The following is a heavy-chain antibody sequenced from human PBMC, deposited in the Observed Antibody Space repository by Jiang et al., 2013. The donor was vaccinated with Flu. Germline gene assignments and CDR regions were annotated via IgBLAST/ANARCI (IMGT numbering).Heavy chain of an antibody. CDR3: ARGASLLDIAVATHYFDY. D-gene: IGHD6-19*01. CDR2: TYYRSKWYN. J-gene: IGHJ4*02. CDR1: GDSVSSNSAA. Sequence: TCAISGDSVSSNSAAWNWIRQSPSRGLEWLGRTYYRSKWYNDYAVSVKSRITINPDTSKNQFSLQLNSVTPEDTAVYYCARGASLLDIAVATHYFDYWGQGTLVTVSS. V-gene: IGHV6-1*01.